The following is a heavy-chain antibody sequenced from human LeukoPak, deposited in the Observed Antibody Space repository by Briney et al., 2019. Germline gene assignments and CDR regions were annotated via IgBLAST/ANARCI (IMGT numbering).Heavy chain of an antibody. Sequence: TSETLSLTCTVYGGSISSYYWTWIRQPPGEGLEWIGYISYSGGTNYNPSLKSRVTISVDTSKNQFSLKVSSVTAADTAVYYCAGVAYSYDYRWFDPWGQGTLVTVSS. CDR3: AGVAYSYDYRWFDP. CDR2: ISYSGGT. V-gene: IGHV4-59*01. J-gene: IGHJ5*02. CDR1: GGSISSYY. D-gene: IGHD5-18*01.